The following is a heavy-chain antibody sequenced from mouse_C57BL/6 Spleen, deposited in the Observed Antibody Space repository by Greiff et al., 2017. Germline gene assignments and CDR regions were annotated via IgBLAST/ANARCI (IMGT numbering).Heavy chain of an antibody. J-gene: IGHJ4*01. CDR3: ARWLYAMDY. Sequence: QVQLQQSGPELVKPGASVKISCKASGYAFSSSWMNWVKQRPGKGLEWIGRIYPGDGDTNYNGKFKGKATLTADKSSSTAYMQLSSLTSEDSAVYFCARWLYAMDYWGQGTSVTVSS. D-gene: IGHD2-2*01. V-gene: IGHV1-82*01. CDR2: IYPGDGDT. CDR1: GYAFSSSW.